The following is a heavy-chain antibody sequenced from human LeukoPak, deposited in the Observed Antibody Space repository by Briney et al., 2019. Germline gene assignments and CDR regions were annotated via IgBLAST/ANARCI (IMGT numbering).Heavy chain of an antibody. CDR1: GFTFSNYAM. V-gene: IGHV4-4*02. Sequence: GSLRLSCAASGFTFSNYAMSRVRQPPGKGLEWIGEIYHSGSTNYNPSLKSRVTISVDKSKNQFSLKLSSVTAADTAVYYCARDRVLAASPYGMDVWGQGTTVTVSS. D-gene: IGHD6-6*01. CDR2: IYHSGST. CDR3: ARDRVLAASPYGMDV. J-gene: IGHJ6*02.